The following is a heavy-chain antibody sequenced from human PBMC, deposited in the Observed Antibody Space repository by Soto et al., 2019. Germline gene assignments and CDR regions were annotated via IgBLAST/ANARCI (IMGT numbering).Heavy chain of an antibody. J-gene: IGHJ4*01. V-gene: IGHV3-23*01. D-gene: IGHD6-19*01. CDR3: AKVHIEVAVKYFDY. CDR1: GFTFSSYA. CDR2: ISGSGGST. Sequence: VGSLRLSCAASGFTFSSYAMSWVRQAPGKGLGWVSAISGSGGSTYYADSVKGRFTISRDNSKNTLYLQMNSLRAEDTAVYYCAKVHIEVAVKYFDYWGHGTLVTVSS.